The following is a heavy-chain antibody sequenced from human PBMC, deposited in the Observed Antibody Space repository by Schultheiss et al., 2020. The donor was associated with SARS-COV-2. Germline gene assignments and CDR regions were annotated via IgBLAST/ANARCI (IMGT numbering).Heavy chain of an antibody. CDR3: ARGGAALRFPGDF. V-gene: IGHV3-66*01. D-gene: IGHD3-3*01. CDR1: GIAVSRNY. J-gene: IGHJ4*02. Sequence: GGSLRLSCAASGIAVSRNYMIWVRQAPGKGLEWVSVIFAGGTTHYADSVKGRFILSRDSSTNSLYLQMTSLRVEDTAVYYCARGGAALRFPGDFWGQGALVTVSS. CDR2: IFAGGTT.